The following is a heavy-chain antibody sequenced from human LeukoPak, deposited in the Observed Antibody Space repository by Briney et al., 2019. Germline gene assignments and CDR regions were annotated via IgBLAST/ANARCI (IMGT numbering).Heavy chain of an antibody. CDR1: GFTFSSYT. CDR3: AKDVLLWDYYGSGSIY. Sequence: PGGSLRLSCAASGFTFSSYTMSWVRQAPGKGLEWVSAIRGSGDSTYYADSVKGRFTVSRDNSKNTLYLQMNSLRAEDTAVYYCAKDVLLWDYYGSGSIYWGQGTLVTVSS. D-gene: IGHD3-10*01. J-gene: IGHJ4*02. V-gene: IGHV3-23*01. CDR2: IRGSGDST.